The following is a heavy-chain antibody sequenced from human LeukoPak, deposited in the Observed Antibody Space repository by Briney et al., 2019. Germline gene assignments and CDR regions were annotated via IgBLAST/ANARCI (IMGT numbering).Heavy chain of an antibody. CDR1: GGSITGYY. V-gene: IGHV4-59*12. CDR3: ARDERVGATVH. J-gene: IGHJ4*02. CDR2: IYYTGST. Sequence: TTSDTLSLTCTVSGGSITGYYWTWLRHPPGKGLESIGYIYYTGSTNYNPSLKSRVTISVDTSKNQFSLKLSSVTAADTAVYYCARDERVGATVHWGQGTLVTVSS. D-gene: IGHD1-26*01.